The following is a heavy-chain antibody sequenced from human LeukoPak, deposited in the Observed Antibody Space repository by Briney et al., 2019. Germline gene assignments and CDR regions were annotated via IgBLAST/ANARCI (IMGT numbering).Heavy chain of an antibody. J-gene: IGHJ4*02. CDR3: VRFGLTSSLDY. Sequence: GESLKISCKISGYRLTNNWIGWVRQVPGKGLEWMGLIYPGDSDTRYSRSFQGQVTLSVDASISTAYLQLSGLRASDTAIYYCVRFGLTSSLDYWGQGTLVTVSS. CDR2: IYPGDSDT. CDR1: GYRLTNNW. D-gene: IGHD6-13*01. V-gene: IGHV5-51*01.